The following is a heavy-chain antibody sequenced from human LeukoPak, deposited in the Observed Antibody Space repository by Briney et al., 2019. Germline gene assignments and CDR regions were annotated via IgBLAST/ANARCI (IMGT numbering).Heavy chain of an antibody. J-gene: IGHJ6*02. D-gene: IGHD3-22*01. V-gene: IGHV7-4-1*02. CDR1: GYTFTSYA. Sequence: ASVKVSCKASGYTFTSYAMNWVRQAPGQGLEWMGWISTNTGNPTYAQGFAGRFVFSLDTSVSTAYLQISSLKAEDTAVYYCARGSYYDSSGYYYYYGMDVWGQGTTVTVSS. CDR2: ISTNTGNP. CDR3: ARGSYYDSSGYYYYYGMDV.